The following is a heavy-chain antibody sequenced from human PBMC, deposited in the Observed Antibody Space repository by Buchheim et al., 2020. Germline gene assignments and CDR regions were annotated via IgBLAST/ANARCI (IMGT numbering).Heavy chain of an antibody. CDR1: GFTFSSYG. Sequence: QVQLVESGGGVVQPGRSLRLSCAASGFTFSSYGMHWVRQAPGKGLEWVAVISYDGSNKYYADSVKGRFTISRANSKNTLYLQMNSLRAEDTAVYYCAKDGIAVAGILYYGMDVWGQGTT. V-gene: IGHV3-30*18. CDR2: ISYDGSNK. J-gene: IGHJ6*02. CDR3: AKDGIAVAGILYYGMDV. D-gene: IGHD6-19*01.